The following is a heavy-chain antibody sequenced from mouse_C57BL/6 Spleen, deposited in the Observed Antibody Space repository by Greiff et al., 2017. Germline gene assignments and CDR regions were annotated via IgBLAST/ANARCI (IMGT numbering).Heavy chain of an antibody. D-gene: IGHD2-4*01. V-gene: IGHV3-6*01. Sequence: EVQVVESGPGLVKPSQSLSLTCSVTGYSITSGYYWNWIRQFPGNKLEWMGYISYDGSNNYNPSLKNRISITRDTSKNQFFLKLNSVTTEDTATYYCARAYDYDLWYFDVWGTGTTVTVSS. CDR1: GYSITSGYY. CDR2: ISYDGSN. CDR3: ARAYDYDLWYFDV. J-gene: IGHJ1*03.